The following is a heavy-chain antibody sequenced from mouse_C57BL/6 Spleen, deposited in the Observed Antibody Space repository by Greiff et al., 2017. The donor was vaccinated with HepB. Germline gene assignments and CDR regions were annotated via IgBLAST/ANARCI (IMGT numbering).Heavy chain of an antibody. CDR1: GYSFTGYY. CDR2: INPSTGGT. CDR3: ARTGGNYGWYFDV. D-gene: IGHD2-1*01. Sequence: EVMLVDSGPELVKPGASVKISCKASGYSFTGYYMNWVKQSPEKSLEWIGEINPSTGGTTYNQKFKAKATLTVDKSSITAYMQLKRLTSEDSAVYYCARTGGNYGWYFDVWGTGTTVTVSS. J-gene: IGHJ1*03. V-gene: IGHV1-42*01.